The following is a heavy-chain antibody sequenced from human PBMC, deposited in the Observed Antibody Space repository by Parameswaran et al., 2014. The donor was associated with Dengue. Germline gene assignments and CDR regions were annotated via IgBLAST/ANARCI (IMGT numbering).Heavy chain of an antibody. Sequence: SWVRQAPGQGLEWMGWISAYNGNTNYAQKLQGRVTMTTDTSTSTAYMELRSLRSDDTAVYYCARDFILPDAARGPRTDYWGQGTLVTVSS. CDR3: ARDFILPDAARGPRTDY. J-gene: IGHJ4*02. V-gene: IGHV1-18*01. CDR2: ISAYNGNT. D-gene: IGHD1-14*01.